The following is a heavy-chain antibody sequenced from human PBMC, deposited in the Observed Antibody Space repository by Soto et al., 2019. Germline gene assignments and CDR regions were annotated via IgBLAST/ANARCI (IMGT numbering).Heavy chain of an antibody. CDR2: TSIGGNT. CDR3: AKDLRPGLVVPTKSGFDP. V-gene: IGHV3-23*01. D-gene: IGHD3-10*01. J-gene: IGHJ5*02. CDR1: GFPFNIYA. Sequence: PGGSLRLSCEASGFPFNIYAMTWFRQLPGMGLEWVSTTSIGGNTDFAESVRGRFSVSRDNSKNTLYLQMTNLRAEDAAIYFCAKDLRPGLVVPTKSGFDPWGQGTRVTVSS.